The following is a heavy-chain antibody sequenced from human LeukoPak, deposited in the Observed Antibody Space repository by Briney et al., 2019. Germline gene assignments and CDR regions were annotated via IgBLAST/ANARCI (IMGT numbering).Heavy chain of an antibody. CDR3: ARDTPDYAEYFQH. CDR1: GFTFSSYA. CDR2: ISSSGGTI. J-gene: IGHJ1*01. D-gene: IGHD4-11*01. Sequence: PGGSLRLSCAASGFTFSSYAMSWVRQAPGKGLEWVSYISSSGGTIYYADSVKGRFTISRDNAKNTLYLQMNSLRAEDTAVYYCARDTPDYAEYFQHWGQGTLVTVSS. V-gene: IGHV3-48*04.